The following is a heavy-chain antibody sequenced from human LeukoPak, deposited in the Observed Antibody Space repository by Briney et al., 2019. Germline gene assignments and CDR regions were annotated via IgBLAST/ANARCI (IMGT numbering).Heavy chain of an antibody. D-gene: IGHD2-2*01. CDR3: AREGGIVVVPAAIGD. J-gene: IGHJ4*02. CDR1: GGSISSGGYY. Sequence: QASETLSLTCTVSGGSISSGGYYWRWIRQPPGKGLEWIGYIYHSGSTYYNPSLKSRVTISVDRSKNQFSLKLSSVTAADTAVYYCAREGGIVVVPAAIGDWGQGTLVTVSS. CDR2: IYHSGST. V-gene: IGHV4-30-2*01.